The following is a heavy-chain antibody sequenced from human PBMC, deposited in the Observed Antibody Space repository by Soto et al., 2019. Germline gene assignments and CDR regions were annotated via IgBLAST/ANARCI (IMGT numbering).Heavy chain of an antibody. CDR1: GFTFSSYA. V-gene: IGHV3-23*01. CDR2: ISGSGGST. D-gene: IGHD2-2*01. J-gene: IGHJ6*02. CDR3: ANLGHIPRRRYQLRYYYGMDV. Sequence: EVQLLESGGGLVQPGGSLRLSCAASGFTFSSYAMSWVRQAPGKGLEWVSAISGSGGSTYYADSVKGRFTISRDNSKNTLYLQMNSRRAEDTALYYGANLGHIPRRRYQLRYYYGMDVWGQGTTVTVSS.